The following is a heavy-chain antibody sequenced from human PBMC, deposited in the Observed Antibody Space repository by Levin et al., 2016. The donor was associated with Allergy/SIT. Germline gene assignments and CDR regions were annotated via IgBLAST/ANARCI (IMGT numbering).Heavy chain of an antibody. J-gene: IGHJ6*02. Sequence: SVKVSCKASGGTFSSYAISWVRQAPGQGLEWMGGIIPIFGTANYAQKFQGRVTITADESTSTAYMELSSLRSEDTAVYYCARGYIVVVPAAIRGYYYYGMDVWGQGNTVTVSS. CDR2: IIPIFGTA. CDR1: GGTFSSYA. D-gene: IGHD2-2*02. V-gene: IGHV1-69*13. CDR3: ARGYIVVVPAAIRGYYYYGMDV.